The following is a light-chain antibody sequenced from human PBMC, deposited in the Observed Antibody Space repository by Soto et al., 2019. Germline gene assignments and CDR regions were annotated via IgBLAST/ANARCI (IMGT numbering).Light chain of an antibody. J-gene: IGLJ1*01. Sequence: QSALTQPRAVSGSPGQSVTISCTGTSSDVGGYNFVSWYQQHPGKAPKLMIYDVSTRPSGVPDCFSGSKSGNTASLTISGLQAEDEADYYCCPYAGNYTYVFGTGTKVTAL. CDR3: CPYAGNYTYV. V-gene: IGLV2-11*01. CDR1: SSDVGGYNF. CDR2: DVS.